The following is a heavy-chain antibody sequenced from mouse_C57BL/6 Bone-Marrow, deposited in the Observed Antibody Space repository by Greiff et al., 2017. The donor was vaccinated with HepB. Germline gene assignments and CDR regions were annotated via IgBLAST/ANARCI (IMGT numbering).Heavy chain of an antibody. CDR2: IDPSDSET. J-gene: IGHJ4*01. D-gene: IGHD2-2*01. Sequence: QVQLQQPGAELVRPGSSVKLSCKASGYTFTSYWMHWVKQRPIQGLEWIGNIDPSDSETHYNQKFKDKATLTVDKSSSTAYMQLSSLTSEGSAVYYCARSWYGYPYAMDYWGQGTSVTVSS. V-gene: IGHV1-52*01. CDR3: ARSWYGYPYAMDY. CDR1: GYTFTSYW.